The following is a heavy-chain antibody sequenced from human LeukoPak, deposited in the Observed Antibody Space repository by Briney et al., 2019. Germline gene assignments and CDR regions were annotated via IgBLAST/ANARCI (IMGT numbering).Heavy chain of an antibody. CDR1: GGTFSSYA. V-gene: IGHV1-69*06. J-gene: IGHJ3*02. D-gene: IGHD6-6*01. CDR3: ARGRQAARVSFGAFDI. Sequence: SVKVSCKASGGTFSSYAISWVRQAPGQGLEWTGGIIPIFGTANYAQKFQGRVTITADKSTSTAYMELSSLRSEDTAVYYCARGRQAARVSFGAFDIWGQGTMVTVSS. CDR2: IIPIFGTA.